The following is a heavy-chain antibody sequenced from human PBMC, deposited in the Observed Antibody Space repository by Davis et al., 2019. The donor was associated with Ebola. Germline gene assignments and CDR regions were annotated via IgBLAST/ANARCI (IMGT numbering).Heavy chain of an antibody. V-gene: IGHV4-59*01. Sequence: MPSETLSLTCTVSGGSISSYYWSWIRQPPGKGLEWIGYIYYSGSTNYNPSPKSRVTISVDTSKNQFSLKLSSVTAADTAVYYCASLDVYYYGMDVWGQGTTVTVSS. CDR1: GGSISSYY. D-gene: IGHD3/OR15-3a*01. CDR3: ASLDVYYYGMDV. J-gene: IGHJ6*02. CDR2: IYYSGST.